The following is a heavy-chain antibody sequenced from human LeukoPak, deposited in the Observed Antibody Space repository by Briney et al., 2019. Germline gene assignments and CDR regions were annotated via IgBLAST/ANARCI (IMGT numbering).Heavy chain of an antibody. CDR3: ARDQFSGSYSFYY. Sequence: GGSLRLSCAASGFTVSSNYMSWVRQAPGKGLEWVSVIYSGGSTYYADSVKGRFTISRDNSKNTLYLQMNSLRAEDTAVYYCARDQFSGSYSFYYWGQGTLVTVSS. CDR2: IYSGGST. D-gene: IGHD1-26*01. CDR1: GFTVSSNY. V-gene: IGHV3-66*01. J-gene: IGHJ4*02.